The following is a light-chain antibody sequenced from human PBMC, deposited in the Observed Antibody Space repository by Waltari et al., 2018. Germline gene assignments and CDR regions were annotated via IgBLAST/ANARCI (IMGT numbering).Light chain of an antibody. V-gene: IGKV3-11*01. J-gene: IGKJ5*01. CDR1: QNINNY. CDR2: DAS. CDR3: QQRKSWPIT. Sequence: EIVLTPSLAPLSLSPGARATLSCRSSQNINNYLAWYQQKPGQAPRLLIYDASNRATGIPARFSGSGSGTDFTLTISSLEPEDFAVYYCQQRKSWPITFGQGTRLEIE.